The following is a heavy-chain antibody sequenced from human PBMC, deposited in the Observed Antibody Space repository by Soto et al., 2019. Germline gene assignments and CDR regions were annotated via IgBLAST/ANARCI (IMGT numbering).Heavy chain of an antibody. J-gene: IGHJ6*03. CDR1: GYTFTGYY. V-gene: IGHV1-2*04. D-gene: IGHD2-2*01. CDR2: INPNSGGT. CDR3: ARSLDIVVVPAAKRSTALQYYYYYYMDV. Sequence: GASVKVSCKASGYTFTGYYMHWVRQAPGQGLEWMGWINPNSGGTNYAQKFQGWVTMTRDTSISTAYMELSRLRSDDTAVYYCARSLDIVVVPAAKRSTALQYYYYYYMDVWGKGTTVTVSS.